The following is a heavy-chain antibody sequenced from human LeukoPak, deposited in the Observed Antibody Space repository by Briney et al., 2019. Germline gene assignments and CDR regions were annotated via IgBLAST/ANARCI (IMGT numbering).Heavy chain of an antibody. V-gene: IGHV2-5*02. CDR2: IYWDDDR. J-gene: IGHJ4*02. CDR1: GFSLSTSGVG. Sequence: SGPTLVKPTQTLTLTCTFSGFSLSTSGVGVGWIRQPPGKALEWLALIYWDDDRRYSPSPKSRLTITKDTSKNQVVLTMTNMDPVDTATYYCAHRRRGGWYDPLYDYWGQGTLVTVSS. CDR3: AHRRRGGWYDPLYDY. D-gene: IGHD6-19*01.